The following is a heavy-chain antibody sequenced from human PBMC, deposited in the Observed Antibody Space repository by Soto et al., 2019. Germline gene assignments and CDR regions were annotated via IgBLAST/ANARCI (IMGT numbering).Heavy chain of an antibody. J-gene: IGHJ5*02. CDR3: ARDPCGAARPFLWWFDP. CDR1: GGTFSSYT. D-gene: IGHD6-6*01. V-gene: IGHV1-69*08. Sequence: QVQLVQSGAEVKKPGSSVKVSCKASGGTFSSYTISWVRQAPGQGLEWMGRIIPILGIANYAQKFQGRVTITADKSTSTAYMELSSLRSEDTAVYYCARDPCGAARPFLWWFDPWGQGTLVTVSS. CDR2: IIPILGIA.